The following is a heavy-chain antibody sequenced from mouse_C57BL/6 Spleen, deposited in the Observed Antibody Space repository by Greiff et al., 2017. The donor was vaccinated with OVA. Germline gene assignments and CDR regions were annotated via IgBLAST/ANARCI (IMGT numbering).Heavy chain of an antibody. CDR1: GYTFTSYW. CDR2: INPSDSET. Sequence: QVQLQQPGAELVRPGSSVKLSCKASGYTFTSYWMHWVKQRPIQGLEWIGNINPSDSETHYNQKFKDKATLTVDKSSSTAYMQLSSLTSEDSAAYYCAREYYGSGPVYFDYWGQGTTLTVSS. D-gene: IGHD1-1*01. V-gene: IGHV1-52*01. CDR3: AREYYGSGPVYFDY. J-gene: IGHJ2*01.